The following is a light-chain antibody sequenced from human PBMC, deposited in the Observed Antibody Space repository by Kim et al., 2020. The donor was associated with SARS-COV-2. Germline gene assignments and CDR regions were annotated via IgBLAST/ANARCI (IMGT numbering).Light chain of an antibody. CDR1: SSDIGGYNY. Sequence: QSALTQPPPASGSPGQSVTISCTGTSSDIGGYNYVSWYQQHPGKAPKLMIYEVSNRPSGVPDRFSGSKSGNTASLTVSGLQAEDEADYYCSSYAGSNNYVFGAGTKVTVL. CDR3: SSYAGSNNYV. J-gene: IGLJ1*01. V-gene: IGLV2-8*01. CDR2: EVS.